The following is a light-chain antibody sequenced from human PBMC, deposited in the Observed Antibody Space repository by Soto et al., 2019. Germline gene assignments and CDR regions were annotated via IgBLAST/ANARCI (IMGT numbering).Light chain of an antibody. Sequence: EIVMTQSPATQSVSPGESVTLSCRASRSLGTTLAWYQQKPGQAPRLLIYGASARATGVPARFSGSGSGTEFTLTSNSLQSEDFAVYSCEQYNKRPITSGQGTRLQMK. J-gene: IGKJ5*01. V-gene: IGKV3-15*01. CDR1: RSLGTT. CDR2: GAS. CDR3: EQYNKRPIT.